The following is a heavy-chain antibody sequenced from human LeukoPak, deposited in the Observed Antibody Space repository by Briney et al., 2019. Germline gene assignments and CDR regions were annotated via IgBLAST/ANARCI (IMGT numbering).Heavy chain of an antibody. D-gene: IGHD2-21*02. V-gene: IGHV4-30-4*01. CDR1: GGSISSGDYY. J-gene: IGHJ6*02. CDR2: IYYSGST. CDR3: ARDARRPWGDSQYYYYGMDV. Sequence: PSETPSLTCTVSGGSISSGDYYWSWIRQPPGKGLEWIGYIYYSGSTYYNPSLKSRVTISVDTSKNQFSLKLSPVTAADTAVYYCARDARRPWGDSQYYYYGMDVWGQGTTVTVSS.